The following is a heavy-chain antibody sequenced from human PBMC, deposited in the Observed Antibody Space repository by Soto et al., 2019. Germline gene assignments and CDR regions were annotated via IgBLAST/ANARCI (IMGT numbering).Heavy chain of an antibody. CDR1: KFSLTTTGVG. V-gene: IGHV2-5*02. CDR2: IYWDEDK. CDR3: THMWGGILDY. J-gene: IGHJ4*02. Sequence: QITLKESGPTLGNPTQPPTLTSTFSKFSLTTTGVGVGWIRQPPGKALEWLAIIYWDEDKRYSPSLKSRLTITNDTTKNQVVLTMTNMDPVDTGTYYCTHMWGGILDYWGQGTLVTVSS. D-gene: IGHD3-10*01.